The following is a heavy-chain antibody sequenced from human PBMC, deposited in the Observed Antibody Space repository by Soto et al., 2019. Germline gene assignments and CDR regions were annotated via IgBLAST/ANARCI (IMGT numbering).Heavy chain of an antibody. CDR1: GFTFSDYY. J-gene: IGHJ6*03. D-gene: IGHD3-3*01. CDR3: ARLAHPDFWSGYYKRVYYYYYYMDV. CDR2: ISSSGSTI. Sequence: GGSLRLSCAASGFTFSDYYMSWIRQAPGKGLEWVSYISSSGSTIYYADSVKGRFTISRDNAKNSLYLQMNSLRAEDTAVYYCARLAHPDFWSGYYKRVYYYYYYMDVWGKGTTVTVSS. V-gene: IGHV3-11*01.